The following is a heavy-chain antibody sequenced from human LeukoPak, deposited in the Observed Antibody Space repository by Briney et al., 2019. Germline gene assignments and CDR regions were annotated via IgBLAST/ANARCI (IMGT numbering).Heavy chain of an antibody. J-gene: IGHJ4*02. CDR2: INGSGGST. V-gene: IGHV3-23*01. Sequence: GGSLRLSCAASGFTFSSYAMSWVRQAPGKGLEWVSAINGSGGSTYYADSVKGRFTISRDNSKNTLYLQMNSLRAEDTAVYYCAKDSSVVGATDYWGQGTLVTVSS. CDR1: GFTFSSYA. D-gene: IGHD1-26*01. CDR3: AKDSSVVGATDY.